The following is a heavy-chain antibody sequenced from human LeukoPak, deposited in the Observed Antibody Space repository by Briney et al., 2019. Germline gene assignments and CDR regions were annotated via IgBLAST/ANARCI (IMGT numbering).Heavy chain of an antibody. Sequence: SETLSLTCTVSGGSISSYYWSWIRQPPGKGLEWIGYIYYSGSTNYNPSLKSRVTISVDTSKNQFSLKLSSVTAADTAVYYCASDLVGYFDWLSPFNYYGMDVWGQGTTVTVSS. V-gene: IGHV4-59*01. CDR3: ASDLVGYFDWLSPFNYYGMDV. CDR2: IYYSGST. D-gene: IGHD3-9*01. CDR1: GGSISSYY. J-gene: IGHJ6*02.